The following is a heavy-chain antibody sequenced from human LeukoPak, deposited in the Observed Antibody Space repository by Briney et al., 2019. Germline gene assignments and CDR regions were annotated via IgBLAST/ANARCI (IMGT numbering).Heavy chain of an antibody. CDR1: GFTFSSYA. J-gene: IGHJ3*02. D-gene: IGHD2-2*01. CDR2: ISSNGGST. Sequence: GGSLRLFCAASGFTFSSYAMHWVRQAPGKGLEYVSAISSNGGSTYYANSVKGRFTISRDNSKNTLYLQMGSLRAEDMAVYYCARVQGYCSSNSSPLGCAFDIWGQGTMVTVSS. CDR3: ARVQGYCSSNSSPLGCAFDI. V-gene: IGHV3-64*01.